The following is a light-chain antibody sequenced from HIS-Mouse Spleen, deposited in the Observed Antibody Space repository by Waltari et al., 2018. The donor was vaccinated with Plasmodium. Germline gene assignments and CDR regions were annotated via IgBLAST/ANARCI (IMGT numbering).Light chain of an antibody. Sequence: IQMTPSPSSLSASVGDRVTITCQASQDIRNDLGWYQQKPGKAPKLLISAASSLQSGVPSRFSGSGSGTDFTLTISSLQPEDFATYYCLQDYNYPYTFGQGTKLEIK. CDR1: QDIRND. CDR3: LQDYNYPYT. CDR2: AAS. J-gene: IGKJ2*01. V-gene: IGKV1-6*01.